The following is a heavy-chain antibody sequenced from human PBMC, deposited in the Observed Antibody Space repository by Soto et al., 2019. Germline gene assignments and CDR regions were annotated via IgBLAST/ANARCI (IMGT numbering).Heavy chain of an antibody. CDR3: ARDSGSSWQYDGNFYYYHMDI. J-gene: IGHJ6*02. CDR1: GFTFSDYY. D-gene: IGHD6-13*01. Sequence: QVQLVESGGGLVKPGGSLRLSCAASGFTFSDYYMSWIRQAPGKGLEWVSYISSSGSTIYYADSLKGRFTISRDNAKNSLYLQMNSLRAEDTAVYYCARDSGSSWQYDGNFYYYHMDIWGQGTTVTVSS. V-gene: IGHV3-11*04. CDR2: ISSSGSTI.